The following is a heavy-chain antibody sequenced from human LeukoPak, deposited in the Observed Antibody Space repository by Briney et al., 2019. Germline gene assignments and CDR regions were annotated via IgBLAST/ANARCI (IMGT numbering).Heavy chain of an antibody. V-gene: IGHV4-34*01. CDR3: ATRSSTLAAARCFDD. CDR1: GESFSAYF. CDR2: IDHRGSS. D-gene: IGHD6-6*01. J-gene: IGHJ4*03. Sequence: ETLSLTCAVHGESFSAYFWSWIRQIPGKGLEWIGEIDHRGSSNYNPPLKGRATISVDTSKNHFSLSLTSVTAADTAVYYCATRSSTLAAARCFDDWGQGTVVTVSS.